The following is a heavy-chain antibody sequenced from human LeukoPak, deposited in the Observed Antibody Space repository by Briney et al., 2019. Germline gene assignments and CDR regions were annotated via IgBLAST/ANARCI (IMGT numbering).Heavy chain of an antibody. V-gene: IGHV3-64D*09. CDR1: GFTFSGFA. CDR2: ITNNGGST. CDR3: ARVNRGDAFDI. D-gene: IGHD3-16*02. J-gene: IGHJ3*02. Sequence: PGGSLRLSCSASGFTFSGFAMHWVRQAPGKGLEYVSAITNNGGSTFYADSVKGRFAISRDNSKNTLYLQMSSLRPEDTAVYYCARVNRGDAFDIWGQGTLVTVSS.